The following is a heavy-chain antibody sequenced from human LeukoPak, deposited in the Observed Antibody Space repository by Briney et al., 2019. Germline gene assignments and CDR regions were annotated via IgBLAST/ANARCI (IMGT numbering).Heavy chain of an antibody. D-gene: IGHD5/OR15-5a*01. Sequence: GGSLRLSCAASGFTFSSYAMSWVRQAPGKGLEWVSAISGSGGSTYYADSVKGQFTISRGNSKNTLYLQMNSLRAEDTAVYYCAKCLYYYYGMDVWGQGTTVTVSS. CDR3: AKCLYYYYGMDV. CDR1: GFTFSSYA. V-gene: IGHV3-23*01. CDR2: ISGSGGST. J-gene: IGHJ6*02.